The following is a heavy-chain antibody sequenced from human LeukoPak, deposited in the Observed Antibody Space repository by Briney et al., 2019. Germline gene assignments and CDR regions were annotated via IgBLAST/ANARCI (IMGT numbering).Heavy chain of an antibody. CDR3: ARGLADYYGSGTHVNWFDP. J-gene: IGHJ5*02. Sequence: SETLSLTCTVSGGSISSSSYYWGWIRQPPGKGLEWIGSIYYSGSTYYNPSLKSRVTISVDTSKNQFSLKLSSVTAADTAVYYCARGLADYYGSGTHVNWFDPWGRGTLVTVSS. CDR1: GGSISSSSYY. V-gene: IGHV4-39*01. CDR2: IYYSGST. D-gene: IGHD3-10*01.